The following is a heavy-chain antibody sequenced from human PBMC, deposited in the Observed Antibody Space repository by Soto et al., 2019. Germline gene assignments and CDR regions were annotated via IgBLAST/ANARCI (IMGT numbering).Heavy chain of an antibody. Sequence: GGSLRLSCAASGFTFSTYSMTWVRQAPGKGLEWVSTISGSGGRTYYADSVKGRFTISRDRSDNMLHLQMNSLRAEDTDIYYCAKERTAERELRHFDYWGQGTLVTVSS. CDR3: AKERTAERELRHFDY. J-gene: IGHJ4*02. CDR1: GFTFSTYS. V-gene: IGHV3-23*01. CDR2: ISGSGGRT. D-gene: IGHD1-26*01.